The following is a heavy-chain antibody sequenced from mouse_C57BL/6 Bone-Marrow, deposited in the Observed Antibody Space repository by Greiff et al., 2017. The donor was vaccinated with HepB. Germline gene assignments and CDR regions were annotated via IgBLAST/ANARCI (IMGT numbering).Heavy chain of an antibody. Sequence: EVKVVESGGGLVQPGGSLSLSCAASGFTFTDYYMSWVRQPPGKALEWLGFIRNKANGYTTEYSASVKGRFTISRDNSQSILYLQMNALRAEDSATYYCARNAYYGSGAYWGQGTLVTVSA. D-gene: IGHD1-1*01. V-gene: IGHV7-3*01. CDR1: GFTFTDYY. CDR2: IRNKANGYTT. J-gene: IGHJ3*01. CDR3: ARNAYYGSGAY.